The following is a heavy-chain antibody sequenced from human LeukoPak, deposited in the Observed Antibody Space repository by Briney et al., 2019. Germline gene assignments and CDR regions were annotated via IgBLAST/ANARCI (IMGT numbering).Heavy chain of an antibody. CDR1: GFTFSNAW. CDR2: IKSKTDGGTT. Sequence: GGSLRLSCAASGFTFSNAWVSWVRQAPGKGLEWVGRIKSKTDGGTTDYAAPVKGRFTISRDDSKNTLYLQMNSLKTEDTTVYYCTTGRLDDFWSGYYSEYFQHWGQGTLVTVSS. V-gene: IGHV3-15*01. D-gene: IGHD3-3*01. J-gene: IGHJ1*01. CDR3: TTGRLDDFWSGYYSEYFQH.